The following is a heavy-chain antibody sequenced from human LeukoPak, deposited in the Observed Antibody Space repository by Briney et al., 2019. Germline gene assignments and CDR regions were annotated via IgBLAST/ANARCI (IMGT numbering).Heavy chain of an antibody. CDR2: ISYDGSNK. Sequence: PGGSLRLSCAASGFTFSSYGMHWVRRAPGKGLEWVAVISYDGSNKYYADSVKGRFTISRDNSKNTLYLQMNSLRAEDTAVYYCAKNYYGVLGYFDYWGQGTLVTVSS. J-gene: IGHJ4*02. CDR1: GFTFSSYG. V-gene: IGHV3-30*18. CDR3: AKNYYGVLGYFDY. D-gene: IGHD4-17*01.